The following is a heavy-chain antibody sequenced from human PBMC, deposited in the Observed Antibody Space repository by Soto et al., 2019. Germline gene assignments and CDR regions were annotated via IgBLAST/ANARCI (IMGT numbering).Heavy chain of an antibody. Sequence: FLRLSCAASGFIFSSYGMHWVRQAPGKGLEWVAIIWYDGSNKYYADSVKGRFIISRDNSKNTLYLQMNSLRAEDTAVYYCATDGVRHNWNDEPHWFDPWGQGILVTVSS. J-gene: IGHJ5*02. CDR2: IWYDGSNK. CDR3: ATDGVRHNWNDEPHWFDP. CDR1: GFIFSSYG. D-gene: IGHD1-20*01. V-gene: IGHV3-33*01.